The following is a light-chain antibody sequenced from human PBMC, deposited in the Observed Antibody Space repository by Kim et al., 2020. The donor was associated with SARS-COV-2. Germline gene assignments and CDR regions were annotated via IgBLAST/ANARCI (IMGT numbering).Light chain of an antibody. Sequence: GDRVTITCQASDAMSDYFNWYHQKPGEAPKVLIRDAANLESGVPSRFSRGGYGTEFSLTISSVQPEDMGTYYCHQYDAPPFTFVQGTRLEI. J-gene: IGKJ5*01. V-gene: IGKV1-33*01. CDR1: DAMSDY. CDR2: DAA. CDR3: HQYDAPPFT.